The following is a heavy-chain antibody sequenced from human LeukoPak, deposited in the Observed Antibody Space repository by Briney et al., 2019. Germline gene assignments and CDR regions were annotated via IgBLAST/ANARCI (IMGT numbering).Heavy chain of an antibody. CDR1: GFTVSSNY. CDR2: ISSSSSYI. CDR3: ARGRGVTPVVRAFDI. J-gene: IGHJ3*02. V-gene: IGHV3-21*01. D-gene: IGHD4-23*01. Sequence: TGGSLRLSCAASGFTVSSNYMSWVRQAPGKGLEWVSSISSSSSYIYYADSVKGRFTISRDNAKNSLYLQMNSLRAEDTAVYYCARGRGVTPVVRAFDIWGQGTMVTVSS.